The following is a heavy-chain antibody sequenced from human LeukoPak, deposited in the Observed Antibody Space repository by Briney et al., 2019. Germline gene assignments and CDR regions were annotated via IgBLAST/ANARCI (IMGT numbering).Heavy chain of an antibody. Sequence: SETLSLTCTVSDYSISNGYYWGWIRQPPGKGLEWIGSIYHSGSTYYNPSLKSRVTISVDTSKNHFSLNLSSVTAADTAVYYCAGATRFGAFDIWGQGTMVTVSS. V-gene: IGHV4-38-2*02. D-gene: IGHD3-16*01. CDR3: AGATRFGAFDI. CDR1: DYSISNGYY. CDR2: IYHSGST. J-gene: IGHJ3*02.